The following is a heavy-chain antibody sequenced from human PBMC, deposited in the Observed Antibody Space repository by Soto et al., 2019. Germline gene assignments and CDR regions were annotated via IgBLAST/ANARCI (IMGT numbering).Heavy chain of an antibody. CDR1: GGTFSSYA. J-gene: IGHJ4*02. Sequence: SVKVSCKASGGTFSSYAISWVRQAPGQGLEWMGGIIPIFGTANYAQKFQGRVTITADESTSTAYMELSSLRSEDTAVYYCARHTDLGYSNPDYWGQGTLVTVSS. CDR2: IIPIFGTA. D-gene: IGHD2-21*01. V-gene: IGHV1-69*13. CDR3: ARHTDLGYSNPDY.